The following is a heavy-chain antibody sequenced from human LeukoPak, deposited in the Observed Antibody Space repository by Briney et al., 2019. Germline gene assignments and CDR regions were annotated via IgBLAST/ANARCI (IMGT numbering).Heavy chain of an antibody. D-gene: IGHD1-7*01. Sequence: GGSLRLSCAASGFTFSSYWTHWVRQAPGKGLVWVSRINSDGSSTSYADSVKGRFTISRDNAKNTLYLQMNSLRAEDTALYYCARGGNYPYFFDYWGQGTLVTVSS. CDR1: GFTFSSYW. CDR3: ARGGNYPYFFDY. CDR2: INSDGSST. V-gene: IGHV3-74*01. J-gene: IGHJ4*02.